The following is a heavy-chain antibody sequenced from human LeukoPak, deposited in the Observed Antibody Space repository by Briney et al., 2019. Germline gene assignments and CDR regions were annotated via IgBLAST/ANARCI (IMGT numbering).Heavy chain of an antibody. Sequence: GSLRLSCAASGFTFRNYGLSWFRQAPGKGLEWVSYISSAGGNINYADSVKGRFIISRDNGKNSLYLQMNSLRAEDTAVYYCAIWMGNNGDFTGPLDYWGQGTLVTVSS. D-gene: IGHD2-8*01. V-gene: IGHV3-48*01. CDR2: ISSAGGNI. CDR3: AIWMGNNGDFTGPLDY. J-gene: IGHJ4*02. CDR1: GFTFRNYG.